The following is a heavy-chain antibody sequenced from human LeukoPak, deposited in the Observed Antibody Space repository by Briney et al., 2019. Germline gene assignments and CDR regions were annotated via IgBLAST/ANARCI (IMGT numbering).Heavy chain of an antibody. J-gene: IGHJ3*02. V-gene: IGHV4-59*01. D-gene: IGHD3-22*01. CDR1: GGSISSYY. CDR2: IYYSGST. Sequence: PSETLSLTCTVSGGSISSYYWSWIRQPPGKGLEWIGYIYYSGSTNYNPSLKSRVTISVDTSKNQFSLKLSSVTAADTAVYYCATSYDSSAPGAFDIWGQGIMVTVSS. CDR3: ATSYDSSAPGAFDI.